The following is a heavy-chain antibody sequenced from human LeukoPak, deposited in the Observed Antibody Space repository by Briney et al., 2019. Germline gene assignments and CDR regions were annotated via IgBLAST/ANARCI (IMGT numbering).Heavy chain of an antibody. J-gene: IGHJ3*02. CDR1: GFSFRDYP. V-gene: IGHV3-23*01. CDR3: AKSLLTTATGTGRAFDI. CDR2: ISAGADVI. D-gene: IGHD1-1*01. Sequence: GGSLRLSCEAAGFSFRDYPMGWVRRASGKRLEWVSGISAGADVIFYADPVKGRFTISRDNSKDTLYLQMNSLRAEDSAEYYCAKSLLTTATGTGRAFDIWGQGTMVTVSS.